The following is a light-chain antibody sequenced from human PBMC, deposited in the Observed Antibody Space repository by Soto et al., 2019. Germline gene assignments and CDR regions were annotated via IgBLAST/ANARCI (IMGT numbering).Light chain of an antibody. CDR1: QSINSW. CDR3: QQYSSYSRT. Sequence: DIQMTQPPSTLPASVGDRFTITCRASQSINSWLAWYQQKPGKAPKLLIYKASSLESGVPSRFSGSGSGTEFTLTISSLQPDDFATYYCQQYSSYSRTFGQGTKVEIK. V-gene: IGKV1-5*03. J-gene: IGKJ1*01. CDR2: KAS.